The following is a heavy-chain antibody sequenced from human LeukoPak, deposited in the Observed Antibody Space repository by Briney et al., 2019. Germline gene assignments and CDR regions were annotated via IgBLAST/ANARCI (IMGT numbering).Heavy chain of an antibody. J-gene: IGHJ4*02. CDR1: GFTPSSYG. CDR3: AKDGDY. CDR2: ISYDGSNK. Sequence: GGSLRLSCSASGFTPSSYGMHWVRQAPGKGLEWVAVISYDGSNKYYADSVKGRFTISRDNSKNTLYLQMNSLRAEDTAVYYCAKDGDYWGQGTLVTVSS. V-gene: IGHV3-30*18.